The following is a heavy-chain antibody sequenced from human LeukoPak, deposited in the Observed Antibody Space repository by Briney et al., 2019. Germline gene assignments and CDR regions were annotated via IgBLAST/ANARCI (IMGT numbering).Heavy chain of an antibody. Sequence: RPSETLSLTCTVSGGSINSYYWSWIRQPPGKGLEWIGYIYYSGSTNYNPSLKSRVTISRDTSKNQFSLKLRSVTAADTAVYYCARGGSGYDSFYYYGMDVWGQGTTVTVSS. J-gene: IGHJ6*02. V-gene: IGHV4-59*01. D-gene: IGHD5-12*01. CDR3: ARGGSGYDSFYYYGMDV. CDR1: GGSINSYY. CDR2: IYYSGST.